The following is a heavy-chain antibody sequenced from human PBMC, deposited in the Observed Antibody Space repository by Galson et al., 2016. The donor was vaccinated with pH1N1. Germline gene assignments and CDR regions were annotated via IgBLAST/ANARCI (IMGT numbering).Heavy chain of an antibody. CDR2: SRPYTGNT. V-gene: IGHV1-18*01. D-gene: IGHD3-10*01. J-gene: IGHJ3*01. CDR1: GYTFSSYG. Sequence: SVKVSCKASGYTFSSYGISWVRQAPGQGLEWMGWSRPYTGNTNHVQKFQGRVTMTTDTSTSTAYMELRSLTSDDTAVYYCARDPHYYGSWSWGEDALDFWGQGAMVTVSS. CDR3: ARDPHYYGSWSWGEDALDF.